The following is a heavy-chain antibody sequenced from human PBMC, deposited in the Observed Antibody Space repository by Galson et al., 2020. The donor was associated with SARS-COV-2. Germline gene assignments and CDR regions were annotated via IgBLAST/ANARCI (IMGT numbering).Heavy chain of an antibody. CDR1: GFTFDDYT. V-gene: IGHV3-43*01. CDR3: AKVGCSSTSCPGGDYYYYMDV. Sequence: GGSLRLSCAASGFTFDDYTMHWVRQAPGKGLEWVSLISWDGGSTYYADSVKGRFTISRDNSKNSLYLQMNSLRTEDTALYYCAKVGCSSTSCPGGDYYYYMDVWGKGTTVTVSS. CDR2: ISWDGGST. D-gene: IGHD2-2*01. J-gene: IGHJ6*03.